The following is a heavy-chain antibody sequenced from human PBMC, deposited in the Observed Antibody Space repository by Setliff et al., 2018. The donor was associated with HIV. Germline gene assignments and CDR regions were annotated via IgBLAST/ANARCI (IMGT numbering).Heavy chain of an antibody. CDR2: INHSGST. Sequence: NPSETLSLTCAVYGGSFSGYYWSWIRQPPGKGLEWIGEINHSGSTNYNPSLKSRVTISVDTSKNQFSLKLSSVTAADTAVYYCARDYSSGHDYWGQGTLVTVSS. V-gene: IGHV4-34*01. D-gene: IGHD3-22*01. J-gene: IGHJ4*02. CDR1: GGSFSGYY. CDR3: ARDYSSGHDY.